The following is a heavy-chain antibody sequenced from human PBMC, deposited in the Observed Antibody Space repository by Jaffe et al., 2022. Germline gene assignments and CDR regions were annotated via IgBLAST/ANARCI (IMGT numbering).Heavy chain of an antibody. J-gene: IGHJ4*01. V-gene: IGHV2-5*02. CDR1: GFSLTTHGVG. CDR3: FHKRPIAPANYYHS. Sequence: QITLKESGPMLVKPTQTLALTCSFSGFSLTTHGVGVGWVRQSPGKALEWLSIIYWDDDKRYRQSLRNRLTIAGDASKNQVVLTVTNVDPADTATYYCFHKRPIAPANYYHSWGQGIFVSVST. D-gene: IGHD6-13*01. CDR2: IYWDDDK.